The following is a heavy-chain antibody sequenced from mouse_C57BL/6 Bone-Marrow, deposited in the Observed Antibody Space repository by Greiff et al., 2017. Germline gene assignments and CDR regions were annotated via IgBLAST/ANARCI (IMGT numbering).Heavy chain of an antibody. CDR2: IYPSDSET. D-gene: IGHD2-3*01. Sequence: QVQLQQPGAELVRPGSSVKLSCKASGYTFTSYWMAWVKQRPGQGLEWIGNIYPSDSETHYNQKFKDKATLTVDKSSSTAYMQLSSLTSEDSAVYYCARQGGYYYYAMDYWGQGTSVTVSS. CDR3: ARQGGYYYYAMDY. V-gene: IGHV1-61*01. CDR1: GYTFTSYW. J-gene: IGHJ4*01.